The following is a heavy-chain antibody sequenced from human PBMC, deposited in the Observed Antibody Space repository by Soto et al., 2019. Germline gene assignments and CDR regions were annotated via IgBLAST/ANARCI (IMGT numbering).Heavy chain of an antibody. V-gene: IGHV3-30-3*01. CDR2: ISYDGSNK. CDR3: ASRVSGYYIRVHLDENYGMDV. J-gene: IGHJ6*02. D-gene: IGHD3-22*01. CDR1: GFTFSSYA. Sequence: GGSLRLSCAASGFTFSSYAMHWVRQAPGKGLEWVAVISYDGSNKYYADSVKGRFTISRDNSKNTLYLQMNSLRAEDTAVYYCASRVSGYYIRVHLDENYGMDVWGQGTTVTVSS.